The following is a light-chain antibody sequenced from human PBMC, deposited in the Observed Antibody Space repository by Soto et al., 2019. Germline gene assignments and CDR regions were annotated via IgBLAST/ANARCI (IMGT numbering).Light chain of an antibody. V-gene: IGKV3-20*01. CDR1: QSVSSSY. CDR2: GAS. J-gene: IGKJ1*01. Sequence: EIVLTQSPGTLSLSPGERATLSCRASQSVSSSYLAWYQQKPGQAPRRLIYGASSRATGIPDRFSGSGSGTDFNLTISRLEPEDFAVYYCQQYGSSPGTFGQGTKVEIK. CDR3: QQYGSSPGT.